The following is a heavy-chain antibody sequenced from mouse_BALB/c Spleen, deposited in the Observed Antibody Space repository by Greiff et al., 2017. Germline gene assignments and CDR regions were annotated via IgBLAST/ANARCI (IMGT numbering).Heavy chain of an antibody. CDR1: GFTFSSYA. J-gene: IGHJ2*01. CDR3: ARDLNDGYYGYYFDY. D-gene: IGHD2-3*01. V-gene: IGHV5-9-4*01. Sequence: EVQGVESGGGLVKPGGSLKLSCAASGFTFSSYAMSWVRQSPEKRLEWVAEISSGGSYTYYPDTVTGRFTISRDNAKNTLYLEMSSLRSEDTAMYYCARDLNDGYYGYYFDYWGQGTTLTVSS. CDR2: ISSGGSYT.